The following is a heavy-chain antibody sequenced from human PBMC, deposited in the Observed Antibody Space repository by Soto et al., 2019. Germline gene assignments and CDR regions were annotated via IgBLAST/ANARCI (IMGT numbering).Heavy chain of an antibody. Sequence: QVQLVQSGAEVKKPGASVKVSCKASGYTFTSYGISWVRQAPGQGLEWMGWISTYNGNTNYAQKLQGRVTMTKDTSTSTAYMELRSLRSDDTAVYYCARDKGFTMIVVVIPRGMDVWGQGTTVTVSS. D-gene: IGHD3-22*01. J-gene: IGHJ6*02. CDR1: GYTFTSYG. CDR2: ISTYNGNT. CDR3: ARDKGFTMIVVVIPRGMDV. V-gene: IGHV1-18*01.